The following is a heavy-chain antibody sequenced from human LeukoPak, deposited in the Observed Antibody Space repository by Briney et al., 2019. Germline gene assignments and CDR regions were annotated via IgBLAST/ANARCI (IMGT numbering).Heavy chain of an antibody. CDR3: ASGPIIVVPVAPHHYYYYMDV. D-gene: IGHD2-2*01. CDR1: GGSFSGYY. Sequence: PSETLSLTCAVYGGSFSGYYWSWIRQPPGKGLEWIGEINRSGSTNYNPSLKSRVTTSVDTSKNQFSLKLSSVTAADTAVYYCASGPIIVVPVAPHHYYYYMDVWGKGTTVTVSS. J-gene: IGHJ6*03. V-gene: IGHV4-34*01. CDR2: INRSGST.